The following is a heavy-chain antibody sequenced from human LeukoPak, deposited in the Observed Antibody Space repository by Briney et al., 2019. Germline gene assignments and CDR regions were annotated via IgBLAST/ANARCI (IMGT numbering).Heavy chain of an antibody. J-gene: IGHJ6*02. Sequence: GASVKVSCKASGYTFTSYGISWVRQAPGRGLEWMGWISAYNGNTNYAQKLQGRVTMTTDTSTSTAYVELRSLRSDDTAVYYCARVVVVVPAADRPNYYYGMDVWGQGTTVTVSS. V-gene: IGHV1-18*01. D-gene: IGHD2-2*01. CDR2: ISAYNGNT. CDR3: ARVVVVVPAADRPNYYYGMDV. CDR1: GYTFTSYG.